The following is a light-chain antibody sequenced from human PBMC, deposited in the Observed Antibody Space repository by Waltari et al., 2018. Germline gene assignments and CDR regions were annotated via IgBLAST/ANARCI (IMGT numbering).Light chain of an antibody. J-gene: IGLJ3*02. CDR1: NSNIGSNT. V-gene: IGLV1-44*01. CDR2: SDY. Sequence: QAVLTQPPSASGAPGQMVSISCSGTNSNIGSNTVNWYQQLPGTAPKLLISSDYRRPSGVPDRFFCSRSGTAASLAISGLLSEDEADYYCATWDDSLNGWVFGGGTKLTVL. CDR3: ATWDDSLNGWV.